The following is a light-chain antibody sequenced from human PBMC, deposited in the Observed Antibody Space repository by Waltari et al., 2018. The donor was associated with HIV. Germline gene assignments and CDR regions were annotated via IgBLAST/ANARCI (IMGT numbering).Light chain of an antibody. J-gene: IGLJ3*02. CDR3: QAWDNNLAV. V-gene: IGLV3-1*01. Sequence: SYELTQPPSLSVSPGQTASITCSGATLGEKDSFWYQQKSGQSPLLVMSQDNKRPAGIPERFSGSNSGNTATLTISGTQSMDEADYYCQAWDNNLAVFGGGTKLTVL. CDR1: TLGEKD. CDR2: QDN.